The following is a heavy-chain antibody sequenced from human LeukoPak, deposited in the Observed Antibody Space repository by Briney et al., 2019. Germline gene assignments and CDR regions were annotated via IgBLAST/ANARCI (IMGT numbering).Heavy chain of an antibody. Sequence: GGSLRLSCAASGFTFSSYAMHWVRQAPGKGLEWVAVISYDGSNKYYADSVKGRFTISRDNSKNTLYLQMNSLRAEDTAVYYCARESEGPFNHYYYYYYGMDVWGQGTTVTVSS. V-gene: IGHV3-30-3*01. J-gene: IGHJ6*02. D-gene: IGHD1-14*01. CDR1: GFTFSSYA. CDR2: ISYDGSNK. CDR3: ARESEGPFNHYYYYYYGMDV.